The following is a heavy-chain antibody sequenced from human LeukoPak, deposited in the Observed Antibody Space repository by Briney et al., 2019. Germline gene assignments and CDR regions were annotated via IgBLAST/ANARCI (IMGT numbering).Heavy chain of an antibody. CDR2: IKSDGST. CDR1: GFTFSSYW. J-gene: IGHJ5*02. CDR3: ARAVTYFYGSVTYDWFDP. D-gene: IGHD3-10*01. V-gene: IGHV3-74*01. Sequence: GGSLRLSCAASGFTFSSYWMHWVRQTPGKGLVWVSRIKSDGSTIYADSVKGRFTISRDNARNTLYLQMNSLRVEDTAMYYCARAVTYFYGSVTYDWFDPWGQGTLVTVTS.